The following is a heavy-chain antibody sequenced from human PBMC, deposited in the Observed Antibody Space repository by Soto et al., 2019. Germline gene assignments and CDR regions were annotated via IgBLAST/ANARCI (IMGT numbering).Heavy chain of an antibody. V-gene: IGHV4-31*03. CDR1: GGSISSGDYY. CDR2: FYYSGST. D-gene: IGHD2-15*01. Sequence: QVQLQESGPGLVKPSQTLSLTCSVSGGSISSGDYYWSWIRQHPGKVLEWIGYFYYSGSTYYNPSPKCRIIPSVDTSKHQFSLKLSSISAADTAVYYCARGHCSGGSCYYFGSWGQGTLVTVSS. CDR3: ARGHCSGGSCYYFGS. J-gene: IGHJ4*02.